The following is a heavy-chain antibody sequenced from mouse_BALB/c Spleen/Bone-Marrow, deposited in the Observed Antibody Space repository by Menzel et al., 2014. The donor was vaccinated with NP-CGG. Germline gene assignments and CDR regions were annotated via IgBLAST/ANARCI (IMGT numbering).Heavy chain of an antibody. CDR2: IYPNNGGT. Sequence: EVQLVESGPELVKPGASVKISCKASGYTFTDYNMHWVKQSHGKSLEWIGYIYPNNGGTGYNQKFKSKATVTADNSSSTAYMELRSLTSDDSAVYYGARRGSPCYFDYWVQGTTLTGSS. CDR1: GYTFTDYN. CDR3: ARRGSPCYFDY. J-gene: IGHJ2*01. V-gene: IGHV1S29*02. D-gene: IGHD6-1*01.